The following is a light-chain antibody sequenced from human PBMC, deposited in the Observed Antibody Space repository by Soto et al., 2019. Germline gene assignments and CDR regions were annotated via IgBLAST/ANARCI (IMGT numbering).Light chain of an antibody. Sequence: EVVLTQSPATLSLSPGERATLSCRASQSVGSYLAWYQQKPGQAPRLLIYDASNRATGIPARFSSSGSGTDFTLTISSLEPEDFAVYYCQQRFIWPPVTFGGGTNVEIK. CDR1: QSVGSY. CDR2: DAS. CDR3: QQRFIWPPVT. V-gene: IGKV3-11*01. J-gene: IGKJ4*01.